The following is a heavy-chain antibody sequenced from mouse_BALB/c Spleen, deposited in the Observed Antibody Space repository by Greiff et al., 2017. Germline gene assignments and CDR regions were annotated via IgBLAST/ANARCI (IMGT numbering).Heavy chain of an antibody. CDR1: GYSITSDYA. CDR3: AISYGNYVGYAMDY. J-gene: IGHJ4*01. Sequence: EVKVEESGPGLVKPSQSLSLTCTVTGYSITSDYAWNWIRQFPGNKLEWMGYISYSGSTSYNPSLKSRISITRDTSKNQFFLQLNSVTTEDTATYYCAISYGNYVGYAMDYWGQGTSVTVSS. D-gene: IGHD2-1*01. V-gene: IGHV3-2*02. CDR2: ISYSGST.